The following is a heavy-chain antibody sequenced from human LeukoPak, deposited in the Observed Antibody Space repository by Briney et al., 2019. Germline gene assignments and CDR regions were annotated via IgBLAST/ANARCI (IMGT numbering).Heavy chain of an antibody. J-gene: IGHJ4*02. V-gene: IGHV4-34*01. CDR3: ARMTTGHDY. CDR1: GTSFSSYY. Sequence: KPSETLPLTCGVSGTSFSSYYWSWIRQTPGKGLEWIGEVNHSGYTNMNPSLKSRVTISVDASKNQFSLRMNTVTAADTAVYFCARMTTGHDYWGQGTLVTVSS. D-gene: IGHD4-17*01. CDR2: VNHSGYT.